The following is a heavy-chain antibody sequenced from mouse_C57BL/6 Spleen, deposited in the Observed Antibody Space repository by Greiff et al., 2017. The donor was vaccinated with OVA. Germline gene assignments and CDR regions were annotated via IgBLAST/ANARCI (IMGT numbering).Heavy chain of an antibody. CDR3: ARCFGNYEAWFAY. J-gene: IGHJ3*01. Sequence: QVQLQQPGTELVKPGASVKLSCKASGYTFTSYWMHWVKQRPGQGLEWIGNINPSNGGTNYNEKFKSKATLTVDKSSSTAYMQLSSLTSEDSAVYECARCFGNYEAWFAYWGQGTLVTVSA. CDR2: INPSNGGT. CDR1: GYTFTSYW. D-gene: IGHD2-1*01. V-gene: IGHV1-53*01.